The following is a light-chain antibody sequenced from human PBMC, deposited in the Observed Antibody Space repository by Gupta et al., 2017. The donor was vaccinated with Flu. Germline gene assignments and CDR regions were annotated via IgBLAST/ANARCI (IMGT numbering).Light chain of an antibody. Sequence: QSVLTQPPSLSAAPGQSVTIPCSGSDSNVGDSYVSWYLRLPGAVPKLLIYDDTKRPSGIPDRFSGAKSGTSATLGISGLQTGDEGDYYCGAWDTGLNVWVFGGGTKLTVL. CDR2: DDT. V-gene: IGLV1-51*01. J-gene: IGLJ3*02. CDR1: DSNVGDSY. CDR3: GAWDTGLNVWV.